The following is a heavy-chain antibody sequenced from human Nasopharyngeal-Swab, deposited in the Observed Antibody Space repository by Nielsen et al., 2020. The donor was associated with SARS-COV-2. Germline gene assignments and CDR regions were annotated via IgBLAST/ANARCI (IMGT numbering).Heavy chain of an antibody. V-gene: IGHV1-3*01. CDR2: INAGNGKT. CDR1: GYTFTSYA. J-gene: IGHJ3*02. Sequence: ASVKVSCKASGYTFTSYAMHWVRQAPGQRLEWMGWINAGNGKTKYSQKFQGRVTITRDTSASTAYMELSSLRSEDTAVYYCARSAVHSGSYYGRLDAFDIWGQGTMVTVSS. CDR3: ARSAVHSGSYYGRLDAFDI. D-gene: IGHD1-26*01.